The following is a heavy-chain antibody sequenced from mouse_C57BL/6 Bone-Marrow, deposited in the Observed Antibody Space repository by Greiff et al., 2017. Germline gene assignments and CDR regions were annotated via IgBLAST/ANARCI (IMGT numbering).Heavy chain of an antibody. D-gene: IGHD4-1*01. J-gene: IGHJ3*01. CDR1: GYAFTNYL. V-gene: IGHV1-54*01. Sequence: VMLVESGAELVRPGTSVKVSCKASGYAFTNYLLEWVKQRPGQGLEWIGVINPGSGGTNYNEKFKGKATLTADKSSSTAYMQLSSLTSEDSAVYFCATGAWFAYWGQGTLVTVSA. CDR3: ATGAWFAY. CDR2: INPGSGGT.